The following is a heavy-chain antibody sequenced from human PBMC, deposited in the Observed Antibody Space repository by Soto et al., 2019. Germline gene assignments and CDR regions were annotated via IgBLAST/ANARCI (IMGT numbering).Heavy chain of an antibody. D-gene: IGHD3-10*01. CDR3: AKVSRKGSAIDFDY. CDR2: VNPNNGDT. Sequence: QVQLVQSGAELKKPGASVKVSCKASGYTFSNYDMNWVRQATGQGPEWIGWVNPNNGDTGYGQKCQGRVTLTTDISTTTACMELTSLRAEDTAIYYCAKVSRKGSAIDFDYWGQGTLITVSS. J-gene: IGHJ4*02. V-gene: IGHV1-8*01. CDR1: GYTFSNYD.